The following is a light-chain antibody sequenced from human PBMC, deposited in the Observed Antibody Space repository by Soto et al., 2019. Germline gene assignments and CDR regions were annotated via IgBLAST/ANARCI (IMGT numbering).Light chain of an antibody. CDR1: QSINTY. CDR2: DAF. Sequence: EIVLTQSPATLSLSPGERATLSFRASQSINTYLAWYQQKPGQTPRLLIYDAFHRAPGIPARFSGSGSGTDFTLSITXLESEDXAXXXXXXXSNVVTFGGGTKVEI. J-gene: IGKJ4*01. CDR3: XXXSNVVT. V-gene: IGKV3-11*01.